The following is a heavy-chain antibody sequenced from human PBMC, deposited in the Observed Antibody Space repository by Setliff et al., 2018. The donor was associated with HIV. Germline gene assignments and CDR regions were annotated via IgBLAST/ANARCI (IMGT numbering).Heavy chain of an antibody. V-gene: IGHV4-39*06. CDR3: ARQAWHSGRNGYFVDY. D-gene: IGHD3-22*01. J-gene: IGHJ4*02. CDR2: IYQTGSI. CDR1: GGSINNNNYY. Sequence: SETLSLTCTVSGGSINNNNYYWGWIRQPPGKGLEWIATIYQTGSIYYNPSLQNRVTLLLDMSKNQCPLKLSSATAADTAVYYCARQAWHSGRNGYFVDYWGQGMLVTVSS.